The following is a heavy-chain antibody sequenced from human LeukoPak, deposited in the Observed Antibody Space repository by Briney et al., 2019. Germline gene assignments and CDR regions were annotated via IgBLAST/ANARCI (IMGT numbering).Heavy chain of an antibody. D-gene: IGHD6-19*01. CDR1: GFTFSSYS. Sequence: PGGSLRLSCAASGFTFSSYSMNWVRQAPGKGLEWVSSISSSSSYIYYADSVKGRFTISRDNAKNSLYLQMNSLRVEDTAVYYCARAAVAGTKYNWFDPWGQGTLVTVSS. CDR3: ARAAVAGTKYNWFDP. V-gene: IGHV3-21*01. CDR2: ISSSSSYI. J-gene: IGHJ5*02.